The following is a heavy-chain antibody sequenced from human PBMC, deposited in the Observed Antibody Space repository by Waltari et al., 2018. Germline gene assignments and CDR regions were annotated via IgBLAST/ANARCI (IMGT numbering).Heavy chain of an antibody. Sequence: QVQLVQSGAEVKKPGASVKVSCKASGYTFTGYYMHWVRQAPGQGLEWMGRINPNSGGTNYAQKLQGRVTRTRDTSISTAYMELSRLRSDDTAVYYCASLFISPRQHWFDPWGQGTLVTVSS. CDR1: GYTFTGYY. CDR2: INPNSGGT. D-gene: IGHD2-21*01. J-gene: IGHJ5*02. V-gene: IGHV1-2*06. CDR3: ASLFISPRQHWFDP.